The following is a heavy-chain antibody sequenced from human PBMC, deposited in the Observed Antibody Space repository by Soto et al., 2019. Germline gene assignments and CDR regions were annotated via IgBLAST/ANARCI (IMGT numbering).Heavy chain of an antibody. CDR2: VSGAASHT. V-gene: IGHV3-23*01. Sequence: GGSLRLSCAGSGFTPTTTPLSWVRQPPGKGLEWVATVSGAASHTYYVDSVRGRFFISRDNSKNTVTLQMNNLTVDDTAVYYCATSFRYFDNWGQGTRVTVSS. D-gene: IGHD3-9*01. CDR3: ATSFRYFDN. CDR1: GFTPTTTP. J-gene: IGHJ4*02.